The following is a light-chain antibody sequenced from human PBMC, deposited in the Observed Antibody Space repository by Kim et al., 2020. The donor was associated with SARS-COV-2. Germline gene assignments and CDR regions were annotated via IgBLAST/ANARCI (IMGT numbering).Light chain of an antibody. CDR3: QVWDSSSDLRV. Sequence: ATGKRDRINCGGNNIGRKSVNGYQQKPGQAPVLVIYYDSDRPSGIPERFSGSNSGNTATLTISRVEAGDEADYYCQVWDSSSDLRVFGGGTQLTVL. J-gene: IGLJ3*02. CDR1: NIGRKS. V-gene: IGLV3-21*04. CDR2: YDS.